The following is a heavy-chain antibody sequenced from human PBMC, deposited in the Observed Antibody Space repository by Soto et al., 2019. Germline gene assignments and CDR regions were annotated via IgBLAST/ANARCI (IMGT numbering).Heavy chain of an antibody. V-gene: IGHV4-34*01. CDR3: ARGKRRSGWYWFDP. Sequence: PSETLSLTCAVYGGSFSGYYWSWIRQPPGKGLEWIGEINHSGSTNYNPSLKSRVTISVDTSKNQFSLKLSSVTAADTAVYYCARGKRRSGWYWFDPWGQGTLVTVSS. D-gene: IGHD6-19*01. CDR1: GGSFSGYY. CDR2: INHSGST. J-gene: IGHJ5*02.